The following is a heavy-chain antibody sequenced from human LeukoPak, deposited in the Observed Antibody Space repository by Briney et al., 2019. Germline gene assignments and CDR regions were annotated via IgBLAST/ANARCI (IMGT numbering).Heavy chain of an antibody. D-gene: IGHD4-17*01. Sequence: SETLSLTCTVSGGSISSSSYYWGWIRQPPGKGLEWIGSIYYSGSTYYNPSLKSRVTISVDTSKNQFSLKLSSVTAADTSVYYCARALTVTDQPFMDVWGRGTTVTVSS. V-gene: IGHV4-39*07. CDR1: GGSISSSSYY. J-gene: IGHJ6*03. CDR3: ARALTVTDQPFMDV. CDR2: IYYSGST.